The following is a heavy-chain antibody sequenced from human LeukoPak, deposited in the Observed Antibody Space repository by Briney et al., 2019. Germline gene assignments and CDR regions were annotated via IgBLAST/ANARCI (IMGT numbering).Heavy chain of an antibody. CDR3: AREPYDSSGPPHAFDI. CDR2: IIPIFGKA. D-gene: IGHD3-22*01. V-gene: IGHV1-69*05. Sequence: SVKVSCKSSGGTFSSYAISWVRQAPGQGLEWMGGIIPIFGKANYAQKFQGRVTITTDESTSTASMELSSLRSEDTAVYYCAREPYDSSGPPHAFDIWGQGTMVTVSS. CDR1: GGTFSSYA. J-gene: IGHJ3*02.